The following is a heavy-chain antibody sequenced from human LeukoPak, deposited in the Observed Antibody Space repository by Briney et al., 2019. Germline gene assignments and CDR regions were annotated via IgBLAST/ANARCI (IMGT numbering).Heavy chain of an antibody. Sequence: ASVKVSCKASGYTFTSYDINWVRQATGQGLEWMGWMNPNSGNTGYAQKFQGRVTITRNTSISTAYMELSSLRSEDTAVYYCARAVWSGYPVDYWGQGTLVTVSS. CDR2: MNPNSGNT. CDR1: GYTFTSYD. J-gene: IGHJ4*02. CDR3: ARAVWSGYPVDY. V-gene: IGHV1-8*03. D-gene: IGHD3-3*01.